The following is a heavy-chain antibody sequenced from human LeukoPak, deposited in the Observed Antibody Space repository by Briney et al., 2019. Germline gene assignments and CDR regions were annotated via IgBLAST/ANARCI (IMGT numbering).Heavy chain of an antibody. CDR3: ARDDRLRYSSSWYNFDY. J-gene: IGHJ4*02. CDR2: FDPEDGET. CDR1: GYTLTELS. D-gene: IGHD6-13*01. Sequence: ASVKVSCKVSGYTLTELSMHWVRQAPGKGLEWMGGFDPEDGETIYAQKFQGRVTMTEDTSTDTAYMELSSLRSEDTAVYYCARDDRLRYSSSWYNFDYWGQGTLVTVSS. V-gene: IGHV1-24*01.